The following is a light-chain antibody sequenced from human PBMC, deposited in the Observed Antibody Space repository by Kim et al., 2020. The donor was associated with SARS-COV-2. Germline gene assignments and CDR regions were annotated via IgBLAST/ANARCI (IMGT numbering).Light chain of an antibody. CDR3: CSYAGSSTYV. J-gene: IGLJ1*01. V-gene: IGLV2-23*02. Sequence: GQSITISCTGTRSDVGSSNLVSCYQQHPGKAPNLMIYEVSKRPSGVSNRFSGSKSGNTASLTISGLQAEDEADYYCCSYAGSSTYVFGTGTKVTVL. CDR1: RSDVGSSNL. CDR2: EVS.